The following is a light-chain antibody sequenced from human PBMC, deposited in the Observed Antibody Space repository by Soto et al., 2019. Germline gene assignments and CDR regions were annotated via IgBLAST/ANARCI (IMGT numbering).Light chain of an antibody. CDR3: QQIYSAPLT. CDR1: QSISWW. V-gene: IGKV1-39*01. J-gene: IGKJ4*01. Sequence: DIQMTQSPSTLSASVGARVAITCRASQSISWWLAWYQQKPGKAPKLLIYAASSLQSGVPSRFSGSGSETEFTLSISSLQPEDFATYFCQQIYSAPLTFGGGTKVDIK. CDR2: AAS.